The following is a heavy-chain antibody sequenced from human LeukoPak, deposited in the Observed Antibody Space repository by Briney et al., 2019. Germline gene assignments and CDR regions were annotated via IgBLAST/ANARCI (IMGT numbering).Heavy chain of an antibody. V-gene: IGHV1-2*02. J-gene: IGHJ4*02. CDR1: GYTFTGYY. D-gene: IGHD5-18*01. Sequence: GASVKVSCKASGYTFTGYYMHWVRQAPGQGLEWMGWINSNSGGTNYAQKFQGRVTMTRDTSISTAYMELSRLRSDDTAVYYCARRGYSYGYENGVLDYWGQGILVTVSS. CDR2: INSNSGGT. CDR3: ARRGYSYGYENGVLDY.